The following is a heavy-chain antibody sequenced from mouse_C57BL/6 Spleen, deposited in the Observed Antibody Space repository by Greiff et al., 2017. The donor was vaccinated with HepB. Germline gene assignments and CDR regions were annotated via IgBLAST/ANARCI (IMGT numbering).Heavy chain of an antibody. D-gene: IGHD2-10*02. CDR2: FYPGSGSI. Sequence: VMLVESGAELVKPGASVKLSCKASGYTFTEYTIHWVKQRSGQGLEWIGWFYPGSGSIKYNEKFKDKATLTADKSSSTVYMELSRLTSEDSAVYFCARHEGVWDYFDYWGQGTTLTVSS. V-gene: IGHV1-62-2*01. CDR1: GYTFTEYT. J-gene: IGHJ2*01. CDR3: ARHEGVWDYFDY.